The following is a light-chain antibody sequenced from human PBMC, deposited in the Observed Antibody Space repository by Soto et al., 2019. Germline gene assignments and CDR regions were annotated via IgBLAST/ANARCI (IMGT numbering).Light chain of an antibody. J-gene: IGLJ1*01. V-gene: IGLV2-14*01. CDR1: RSDVGAYNY. CDR2: EVT. CDR3: SSFTSRFPFV. Sequence: QSVLTQPASVSGSPGQSIAISCTGTRSDVGAYNYVSWYQQHPGKAPKLMISEVTNRPSGVSDRFSGSKSGNTASLTISGLQAEDEADYYCSSFTSRFPFVFGTGTKLT.